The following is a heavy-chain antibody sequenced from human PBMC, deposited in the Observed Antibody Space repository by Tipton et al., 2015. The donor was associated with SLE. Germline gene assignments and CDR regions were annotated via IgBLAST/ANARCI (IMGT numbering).Heavy chain of an antibody. CDR3: ASSHSAYFQH. V-gene: IGHV4-59*01. Sequence: LRLSCTVSGGSISSYYWSWIRQPPGKGLEWIGCIYCSGSTNYNPSLKSRVTISVDTSKNQFSLKLSSVTAADTAVYYCASSHSAYFQHWGQGTLVTVSS. J-gene: IGHJ1*01. CDR1: GGSISSYY. D-gene: IGHD2-21*01. CDR2: IYCSGST.